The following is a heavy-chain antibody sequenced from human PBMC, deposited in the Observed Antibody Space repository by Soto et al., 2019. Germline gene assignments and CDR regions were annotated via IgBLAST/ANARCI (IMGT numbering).Heavy chain of an antibody. D-gene: IGHD2-15*01. CDR2: ISGSGGST. CDR3: AKGFHCIPRSCHSINYYYAMDV. CDR1: GFTFSSYA. J-gene: IGHJ6*04. Sequence: EVQLLESGGGLVQPGGSLRLSCAASGFTFSSYAMNWVRQAPGKGLEWVSGISGSGGSTYDADSVKGRFTISRDNSKNELLLQMNSVRAEDTAIYYCAKGFHCIPRSCHSINYYYAMDVWGDGTTVTVSS. V-gene: IGHV3-23*01.